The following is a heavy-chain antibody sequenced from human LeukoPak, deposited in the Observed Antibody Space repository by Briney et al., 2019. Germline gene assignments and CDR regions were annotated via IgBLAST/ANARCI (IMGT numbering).Heavy chain of an antibody. CDR3: ARAGYYDFWSGYPTGFDP. D-gene: IGHD3-3*01. V-gene: IGHV4-34*01. CDR2: INHSGST. Sequence: SETLSLTCAVYGGSFSGYYWSWIRQPPGKGLEWIGEINHSGSTNYNPSLKSRVTISVDTSKNQFSLKLSSVTAADTAVYYCARAGYYDFWSGYPTGFDPWGQGTLVTVSS. CDR1: GGSFSGYY. J-gene: IGHJ5*02.